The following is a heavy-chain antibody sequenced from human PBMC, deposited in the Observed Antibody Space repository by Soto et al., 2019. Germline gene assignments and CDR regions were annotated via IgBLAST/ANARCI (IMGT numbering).Heavy chain of an antibody. D-gene: IGHD6-6*01. CDR1: GFTFNNYA. CDR2: ITYIGSNK. Sequence: GGSLRLSCEASGFTFNNYAMTWVRQTPGKGLEWVAIITYIGSNKYYADSVKGRFTISRDNSKNTLYLQMNSLRAEDTAVYYCARDHSSSALDYWGQGTLVTVSS. CDR3: ARDHSSSALDY. J-gene: IGHJ4*02. V-gene: IGHV3-30-3*01.